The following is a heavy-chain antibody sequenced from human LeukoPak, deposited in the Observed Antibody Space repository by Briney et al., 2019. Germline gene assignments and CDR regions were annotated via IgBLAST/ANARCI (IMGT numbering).Heavy chain of an antibody. CDR2: INSVGSRT. V-gene: IGHV3-74*01. J-gene: IGHJ4*02. CDR3: TSDTVDTALGIDY. D-gene: IGHD5-18*01. Sequence: PGGSLRLSCEASGFTFSSHWMHWVRQAPGKGLVWVSRINSVGSRTDYADSVKGRFTISRDNARNTLYLQMNSLRAEDTTVYYCTSDTVDTALGIDYWGQGTLVTVSS. CDR1: GFTFSSHW.